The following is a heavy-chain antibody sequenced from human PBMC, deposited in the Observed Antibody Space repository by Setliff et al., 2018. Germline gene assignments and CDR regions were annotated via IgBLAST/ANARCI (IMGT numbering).Heavy chain of an antibody. CDR1: GYTFTSSG. CDR2: ISTYTGNT. Sequence: WASVKVSCKASGYTFTSSGITWVRQAPGQGLEWMGWISTYTGNTNYAQRLQGRTTMTTDTSTSTAYMELRSLTSDDTAVYYCSRLVRYCTTTTCQRASGAEFWGQGTLVTVSS. CDR3: SRLVRYCTTTTCQRASGAEF. V-gene: IGHV1-18*01. D-gene: IGHD2-8*01. J-gene: IGHJ4*02.